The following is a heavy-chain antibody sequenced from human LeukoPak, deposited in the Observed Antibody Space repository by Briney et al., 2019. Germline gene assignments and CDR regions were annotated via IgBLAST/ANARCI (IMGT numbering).Heavy chain of an antibody. CDR3: ARDGLPQLDGGWFDP. J-gene: IGHJ5*02. CDR2: IYYSGST. V-gene: IGHV4-39*07. Sequence: ASETLSLTCTASGGSISSSSYYWGWIRQPPGKGLEWIGSIYYSGSTYYNPSLKSRVTISVDTSKNQFSLKLSSVTAADTAVYYCARDGLPQLDGGWFDPWGQGTLVTVSS. CDR1: GGSISSSSYY. D-gene: IGHD6-13*01.